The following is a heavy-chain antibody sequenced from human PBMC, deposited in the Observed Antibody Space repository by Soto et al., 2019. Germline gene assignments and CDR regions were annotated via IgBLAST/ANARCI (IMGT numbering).Heavy chain of an antibody. CDR3: ARHPRGYAYYYMDV. CDR1: GGSISSYY. V-gene: IGHV4-59*08. Sequence: SETLSLTCTVSGGSISSYYWSWIRQPPGKGLEWIGYIYYSGSTNYNPSLKSRVTISVDTSKNQFSLKLSSVTAADTAVYYCARHPRGYAYYYMDVWGKGTTVTVAS. D-gene: IGHD5-12*01. CDR2: IYYSGST. J-gene: IGHJ6*03.